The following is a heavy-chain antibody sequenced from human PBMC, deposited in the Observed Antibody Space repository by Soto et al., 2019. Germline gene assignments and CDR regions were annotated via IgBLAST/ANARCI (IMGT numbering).Heavy chain of an antibody. Sequence: ASVKVSCKASGYTFNSYGISWVRQAPGQGLEWMGWISAYNGNTNYAQKLQGRVTMTTDTSTSTAYMELRSLRSDDTAVYYCARVRLNTMIVVVILDYFDYWGQGTLVTVSS. V-gene: IGHV1-18*01. J-gene: IGHJ4*02. CDR2: ISAYNGNT. CDR1: GYTFNSYG. CDR3: ARVRLNTMIVVVILDYFDY. D-gene: IGHD3-22*01.